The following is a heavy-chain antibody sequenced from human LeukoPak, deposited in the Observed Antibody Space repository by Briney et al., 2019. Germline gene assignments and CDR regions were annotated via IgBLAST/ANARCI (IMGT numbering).Heavy chain of an antibody. V-gene: IGHV3-21*01. J-gene: IGHJ4*02. CDR2: ISSSSSSYI. D-gene: IGHD3-22*01. Sequence: GGSLRLSCAASGFTFSSYSMNWVRQAPGKGLEWVSSISSSSSSYIYYADSVKGRFTISRDNAKNSLYLQMNSLRAEDTAVYYCARGGSSGYYWKYYFDYWGQGTLVTVSS. CDR3: ARGGSSGYYWKYYFDY. CDR1: GFTFSSYS.